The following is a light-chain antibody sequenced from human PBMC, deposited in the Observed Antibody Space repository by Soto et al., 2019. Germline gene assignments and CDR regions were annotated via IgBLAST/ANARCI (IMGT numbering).Light chain of an antibody. CDR3: QSYDSSLSGSNVV. Sequence: QYVLTQPPSVSGAPGQRVTISCTGSSSNIGAGYDVHWYQQLLGTAPKLLIYGNSNRPSGVPDRFSGSKSGTSASLAITGLQAEDEADYYCQSYDSSLSGSNVVFGGGTKLTVL. CDR2: GNS. V-gene: IGLV1-40*01. CDR1: SSNIGAGYD. J-gene: IGLJ2*01.